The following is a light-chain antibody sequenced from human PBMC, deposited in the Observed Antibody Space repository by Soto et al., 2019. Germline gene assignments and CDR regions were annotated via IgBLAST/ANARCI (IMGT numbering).Light chain of an antibody. V-gene: IGLV2-8*01. J-gene: IGLJ3*02. CDR1: SSDVGGYNY. Sequence: QSALTQPPSASGSPGQSVTISCTGTSSDVGGYNYVSWYQQHPGKAPKLMIHDVSKRSSGVPDRFSGSKSGSTASLTVSGLQAEDEADYYCSSYAGSDNLVFGGGTKLTVL. CDR3: SSYAGSDNLV. CDR2: DVS.